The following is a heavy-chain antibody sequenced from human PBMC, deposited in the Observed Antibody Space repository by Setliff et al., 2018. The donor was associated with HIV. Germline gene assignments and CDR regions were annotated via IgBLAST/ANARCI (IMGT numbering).Heavy chain of an antibody. Sequence: SETLSLTCAVYGYSISSGYYWAWIRQSPGKGLDWIGSIHHSGTTYYNPSLKSRVTISVDTTTNQVSLQVNSVTAVDTAVYYCARVPHRVVGTTTLLYHFDYWGLGTLVTVSS. CDR1: GYSISSGYY. D-gene: IGHD1-26*01. CDR3: ARVPHRVVGTTTLLYHFDY. V-gene: IGHV4-38-2*01. CDR2: IHHSGTT. J-gene: IGHJ4*02.